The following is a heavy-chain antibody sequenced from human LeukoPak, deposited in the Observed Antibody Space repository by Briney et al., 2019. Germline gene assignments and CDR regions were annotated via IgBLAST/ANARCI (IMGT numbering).Heavy chain of an antibody. CDR3: ARDGMVCAIHWDFDL. CDR1: GFIFSSYA. D-gene: IGHD2-8*01. Sequence: GGSLRSSCAASGFIFSSYAMHWVRQAPGKGLEWVAVISYDGSNKYYADSVKGRSTISRDNSKNTLYLQINSLRAEDTAVYYCARDGMVCAIHWDFDLWGRGTLVTVSS. CDR2: ISYDGSNK. J-gene: IGHJ2*01. V-gene: IGHV3-30*04.